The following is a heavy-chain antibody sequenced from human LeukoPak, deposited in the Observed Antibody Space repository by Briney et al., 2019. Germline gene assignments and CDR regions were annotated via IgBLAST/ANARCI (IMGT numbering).Heavy chain of an antibody. CDR2: INPSVGTT. CDR1: GYTFTNYY. J-gene: IGHJ4*02. V-gene: IGHV1-46*01. D-gene: IGHD2-15*01. CDR3: ARVDGSPDY. Sequence: ASVKVSCKASGYTFTNYYIHWVRQAPGQGLEWMGTINPSVGTTRSAKGRASLTRDTSTSTVYMALSTLRSEDTAVYFCARVDGSPDYWGQGTLVTVSS.